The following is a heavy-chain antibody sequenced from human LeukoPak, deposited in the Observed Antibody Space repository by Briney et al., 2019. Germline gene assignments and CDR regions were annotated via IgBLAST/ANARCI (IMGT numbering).Heavy chain of an antibody. V-gene: IGHV3-7*01. CDR3: ARGEGIVVVLAASPKYNWFDP. J-gene: IGHJ5*02. CDR2: IKQDGSEK. Sequence: GGSLRLSCAASGFTFSSYWMSWVRQAPGKGLEWVANIKQDGSEKYYVDSVKGRFTISRDNAKNSLYLQMNSLRAEDTAVYYCARGEGIVVVLAASPKYNWFDPWGQGTLVTVSS. CDR1: GFTFSSYW. D-gene: IGHD2-2*01.